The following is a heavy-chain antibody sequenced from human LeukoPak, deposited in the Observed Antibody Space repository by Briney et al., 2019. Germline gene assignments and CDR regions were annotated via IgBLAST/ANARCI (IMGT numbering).Heavy chain of an antibody. Sequence: GGSLRLSCAASGFTFSSYGMHWVRQAPGKGLEWVAVIWYDGSNKYYADSVKGRFAISRDNSKNTLYLQMNSLRAEDTAVYYCARARNRIAVAGTFDYWGQGTLVTVSS. CDR2: IWYDGSNK. V-gene: IGHV3-33*01. J-gene: IGHJ4*02. CDR3: ARARNRIAVAGTFDY. D-gene: IGHD6-19*01. CDR1: GFTFSSYG.